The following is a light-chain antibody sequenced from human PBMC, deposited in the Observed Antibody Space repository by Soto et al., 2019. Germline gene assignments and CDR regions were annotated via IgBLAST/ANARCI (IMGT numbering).Light chain of an antibody. J-gene: IGLJ1*01. CDR2: SNN. CDR1: SSNIESNT. CDR3: AAWDDRLNGYV. V-gene: IGLV1-44*01. Sequence: QAVLTQPPSASGTPGQRVTISCSGSSSNIESNTVNWYQQLPGTAPKLLVYSNNHRPSGVPDRFSGSKSGTSASLAISGLQSEDEADYYCAAWDDRLNGYVFGTWTKVTVL.